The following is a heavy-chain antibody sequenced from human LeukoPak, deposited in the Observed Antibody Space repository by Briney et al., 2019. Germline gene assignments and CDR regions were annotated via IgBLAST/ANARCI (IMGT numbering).Heavy chain of an antibody. D-gene: IGHD2-2*01. CDR2: ISHDGSNR. CDR3: AKDKMAGVVPEDLDY. Sequence: GRSLRLSCAASGFTFSSYGMHWVRQAPGKGLEWVAVISHDGSNRYYADSVKGRFIISRDNSKHTPYMQINSLRAEDTAVYYCAKDKMAGVVPEDLDYWGQGTLVTVSS. J-gene: IGHJ4*02. CDR1: GFTFSSYG. V-gene: IGHV3-30*18.